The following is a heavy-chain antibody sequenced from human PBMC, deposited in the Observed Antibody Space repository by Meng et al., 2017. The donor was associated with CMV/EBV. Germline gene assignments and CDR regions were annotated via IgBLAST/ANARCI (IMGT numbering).Heavy chain of an antibody. CDR1: GYTFTSYG. CDR2: ISAYNGNT. V-gene: IGHV1-18*01. CDR3: ARDYYDSSGYFDYYYGMDV. J-gene: IGHJ6*02. Sequence: ASVKVSCKASGYTFTSYGISWVRQAPGQGLEWMGWISAYNGNTNYAQKLQGRVTMTTDTSTSTAYMELRSLRSDDTAVYYCARDYYDSSGYFDYYYGMDVWGQGITVTVAS. D-gene: IGHD3-22*01.